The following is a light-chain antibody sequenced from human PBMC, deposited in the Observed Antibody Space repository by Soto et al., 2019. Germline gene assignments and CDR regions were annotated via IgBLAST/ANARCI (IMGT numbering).Light chain of an antibody. Sequence: DLQMTQAPSSVSASVGDRVTITCRASPGISSWLAWYQQKPGKAPKLLIYAASSLQSGVPSRFSGRGSGTDFTLTISSLQPEDFATYYCQQANSITVTFGGGTKVEIK. CDR3: QQANSITVT. J-gene: IGKJ4*01. V-gene: IGKV1-12*01. CDR1: PGISSW. CDR2: AAS.